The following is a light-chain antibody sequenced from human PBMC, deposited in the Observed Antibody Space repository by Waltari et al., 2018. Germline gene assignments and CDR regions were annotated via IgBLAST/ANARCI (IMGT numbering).Light chain of an antibody. J-gene: IGLJ2*01. V-gene: IGLV1-47*01. CDR3: AAWDSSLSAVV. Sequence: QSLLTQPPSASGTPGPRVTISCYGSNSNTGSNNVYCYQQLPGTAPKLLIHKNDQRPSGVPDRFSGSKSGTSASLAISGLRSEDEADYYCAAWDSSLSAVVFGGGTKVTVL. CDR1: NSNTGSNN. CDR2: KND.